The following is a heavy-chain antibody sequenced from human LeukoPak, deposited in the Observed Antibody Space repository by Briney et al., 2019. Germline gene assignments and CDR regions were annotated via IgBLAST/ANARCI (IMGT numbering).Heavy chain of an antibody. CDR3: AREGHYDSSGSSDAFDI. V-gene: IGHV1-2*02. CDR1: GYTFTGYY. J-gene: IGHJ3*02. D-gene: IGHD3-22*01. Sequence: ASVKVSCKASGYTFTGYYMHWVRQAPGQGLEWMGWINPNSGGTNYAQKFQGRVTMTRDTSISTAYMELSRLRSDDTAVYYCAREGHYDSSGSSDAFDIWGQGTMVTVSS. CDR2: INPNSGGT.